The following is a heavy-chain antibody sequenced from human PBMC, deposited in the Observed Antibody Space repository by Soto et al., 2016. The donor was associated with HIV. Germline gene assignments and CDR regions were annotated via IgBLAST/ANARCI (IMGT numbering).Heavy chain of an antibody. CDR3: ARDNVPHVDIVATKPPHYMDV. V-gene: IGHV3-48*01. J-gene: IGHJ6*03. D-gene: IGHD5-12*01. CDR1: GFTFSDYS. Sequence: EVQLVESGGGLVQPGGSLRLSCAASGFTFSDYSINWVRQAPGKGLEWISSISKSSRTINYADSVKGRFTISRDNAKNSLDLQMNSLRAEDTAVYYXARDNVPHVDIVATKPPHYMDVVGQRDHGHRLL. CDR2: ISKSSRTI.